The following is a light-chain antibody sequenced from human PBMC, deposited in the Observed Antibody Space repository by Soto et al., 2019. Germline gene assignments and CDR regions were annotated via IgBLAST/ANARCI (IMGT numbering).Light chain of an antibody. CDR2: DVS. J-gene: IGLJ1*01. CDR1: SSDVGAYNS. V-gene: IGLV2-14*03. Sequence: QSALTQPASVSGSPGQSITLSCTGTSSDVGAYNSVSWYQQHPGKAPKLIIYDVSTRPSGVSNRFSGSKSGNTASLTISGLQAEDEADYYCSSYTTSTTRVFGTGTKVTVL. CDR3: SSYTTSTTRV.